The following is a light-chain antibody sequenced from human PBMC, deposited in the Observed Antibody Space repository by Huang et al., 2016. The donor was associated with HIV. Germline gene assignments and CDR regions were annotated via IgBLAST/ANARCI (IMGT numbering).Light chain of an antibody. Sequence: DIQMTQSPSTLSASVGDTVTITCRASQSIGSWLAWYQQKPGKAPNLLIYKASNLESGVPPRFSGSGSGTEFTLTISSLQPDDFATYYCQQYNSYSTFGQGTKLEIK. V-gene: IGKV1-5*03. CDR2: KAS. CDR3: QQYNSYST. J-gene: IGKJ2*01. CDR1: QSIGSW.